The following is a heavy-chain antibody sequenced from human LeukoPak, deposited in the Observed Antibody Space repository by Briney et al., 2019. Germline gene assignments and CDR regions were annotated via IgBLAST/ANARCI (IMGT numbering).Heavy chain of an antibody. V-gene: IGHV1-46*01. Sequence: VASVKVSCKASGYTVTSYYMHWVRQAPGQGLEWMGIINPSGGSTSYAQKFQGRVTMTRDTSTSTVYMELSSLRSEDTAVYYCARESILGDFWSGYYYPYWGQGTLVTVSS. D-gene: IGHD3-3*01. CDR3: ARESILGDFWSGYYYPY. CDR2: INPSGGST. CDR1: GYTVTSYY. J-gene: IGHJ4*02.